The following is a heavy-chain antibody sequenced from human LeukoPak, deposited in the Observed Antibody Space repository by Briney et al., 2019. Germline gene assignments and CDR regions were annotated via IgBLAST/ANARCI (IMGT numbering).Heavy chain of an antibody. CDR1: GFTFSSYG. V-gene: IGHV3-30*18. D-gene: IGHD2-2*01. CDR3: AKDYDIVVVPAAIRSGSSSRYYYYYGMDV. CDR2: ISYDGSNK. J-gene: IGHJ6*02. Sequence: GGSLRLSCAASGFTFSSYGMHWVRQAPGRGLEWVAVISYDGSNKYYAESVKGRFTISRDNSKNTLYLQMNSLRAEDTAVYYCAKDYDIVVVPAAIRSGSSSRYYYYYGMDVWGQGTTVTVSS.